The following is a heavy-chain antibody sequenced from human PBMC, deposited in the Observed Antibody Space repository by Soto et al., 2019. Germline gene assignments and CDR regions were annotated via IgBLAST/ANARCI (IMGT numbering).Heavy chain of an antibody. Sequence: QVQLVQSGAEVKKPGSSVKVSCKASGGTFSSYAISWVRQAPGQGLEWMGGIIPIFGTANYAQKFQGRVTITADESTGTAYMELSSMRSEDTAVYYWASLGRPKKRYYDILTGYFDYWGQGTLVTVSS. CDR1: GGTFSSYA. CDR2: IIPIFGTA. CDR3: ASLGRPKKRYYDILTGYFDY. J-gene: IGHJ4*02. V-gene: IGHV1-69*12. D-gene: IGHD3-9*01.